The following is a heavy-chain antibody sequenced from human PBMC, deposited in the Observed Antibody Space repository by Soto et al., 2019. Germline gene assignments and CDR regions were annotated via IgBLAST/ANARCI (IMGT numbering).Heavy chain of an antibody. CDR2: ITYDGANG. D-gene: IGHD1-26*01. J-gene: IGHJ4*02. CDR3: ARAFSGSYPNFDY. CDR1: GFIFRSYA. Sequence: GGSLRLSCLASGFIFRSYAMHWVRQAPGKGLEWVAVITYDGANGYYADSVRGRFAISRDNSKSTLLLQMNSLRPEDTAVYYCARAFSGSYPNFDYRGQGTLVTVSS. V-gene: IGHV3-30*09.